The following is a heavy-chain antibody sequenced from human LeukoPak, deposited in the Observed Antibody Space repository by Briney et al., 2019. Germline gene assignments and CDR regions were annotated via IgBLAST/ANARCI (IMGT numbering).Heavy chain of an antibody. CDR1: GGSISSYY. J-gene: IGHJ4*02. D-gene: IGHD6-13*01. CDR3: ARRAAAGKHFDY. V-gene: IGHV4-59*08. Sequence: SETLCLTCTVSGGSISSYYWSWIRQPPGKGLEWIGYIYYSGSTNYNPSLKSRVTISVDTSKNQFSLKLSSVTAADTAVYYCARRAAAGKHFDYWGQGTLVTVSS. CDR2: IYYSGST.